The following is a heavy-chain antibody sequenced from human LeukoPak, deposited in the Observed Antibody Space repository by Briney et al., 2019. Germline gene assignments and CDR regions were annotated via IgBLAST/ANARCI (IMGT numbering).Heavy chain of an antibody. CDR3: ADLGSYAVG. J-gene: IGHJ4*02. CDR1: GFTFRNAW. D-gene: IGHD3-16*01. CDR2: IKSRADGGTV. V-gene: IGHV3-15*01. Sequence: PGGSLRLSCAASGFTFRNAWMSWVRQAPGKGPEWVGRIKSRADGGTVEYATPVKGRFSISREDSKNTLYLQINSLSTEDTAVYFCADLGSYAVGWGQGTLVTVSS.